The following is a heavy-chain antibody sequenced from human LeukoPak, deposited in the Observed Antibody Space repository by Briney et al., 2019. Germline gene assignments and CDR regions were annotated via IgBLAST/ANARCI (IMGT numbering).Heavy chain of an antibody. CDR2: ISGSGGST. D-gene: IGHD3-22*01. V-gene: IGHV3-23*01. CDR3: AKGWCDSSGYYSFYFDY. Sequence: GGSLRLSCAASGFAFSSYAMSWVRQAPGKGLDWVSAISGSGGSTYYADSVKGRFTISRDNSKNTLYLQMNSLRAEDTAVYYCAKGWCDSSGYYSFYFDYWGQGTLVTVSS. CDR1: GFAFSSYA. J-gene: IGHJ4*02.